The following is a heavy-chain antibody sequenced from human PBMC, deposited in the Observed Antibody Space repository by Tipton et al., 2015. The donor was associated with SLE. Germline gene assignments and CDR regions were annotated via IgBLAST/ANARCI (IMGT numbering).Heavy chain of an antibody. CDR3: ARGNSSGWYRGAFDI. Sequence: TLSLTCTVSGGPISSHYLSWIRQPPGQGLGWIGYIYYSGSTNYNPSLKSRVTISEDTSKNQFSLKLSSVTAADTAVHYCARGNSSGWYRGAFDIWGQGTMVTVSS. J-gene: IGHJ3*02. CDR2: IYYSGST. CDR1: GGPISSHY. D-gene: IGHD6-19*01. V-gene: IGHV4-59*08.